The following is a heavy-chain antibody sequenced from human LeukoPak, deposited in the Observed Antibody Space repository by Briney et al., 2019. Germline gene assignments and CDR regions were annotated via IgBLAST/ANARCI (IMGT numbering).Heavy chain of an antibody. D-gene: IGHD6-6*01. CDR1: GFTFSSYG. CDR2: ISYDGSNK. Sequence: PGGSLRLSCAASGFTFSSYGMHWVRQAPGKGLEWVAVISYDGSNKYYADSVKGRFTISRDNSKNTLYLQMNSLRAVDTAVYYCARASIADDYWGQGTLVTVSS. V-gene: IGHV3-30*03. J-gene: IGHJ4*02. CDR3: ARASIADDY.